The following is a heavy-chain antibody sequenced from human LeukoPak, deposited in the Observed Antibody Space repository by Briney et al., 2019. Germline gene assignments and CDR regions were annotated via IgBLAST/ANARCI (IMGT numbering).Heavy chain of an antibody. V-gene: IGHV4-4*07. CDR2: IHTSGST. Sequence: SETLSLTCTVSGVSISSYFCTWLRQPAGKGLEWIGRIHTSGSTNYNPSLKSRVTMSVDTSKNQFSLKLSSVTAADTAVYYCARDPEGHGNYFDYWGQGALVTVSS. CDR3: ARDPEGHGNYFDY. CDR1: GVSISSYF. J-gene: IGHJ4*02. D-gene: IGHD1-14*01.